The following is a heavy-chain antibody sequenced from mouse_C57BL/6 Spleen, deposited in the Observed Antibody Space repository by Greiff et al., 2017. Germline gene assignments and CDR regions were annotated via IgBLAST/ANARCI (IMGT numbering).Heavy chain of an antibody. CDR3: ARVELLRPYAMDY. J-gene: IGHJ4*01. CDR2: INPSNGGT. CDR1: GYTFTSYW. D-gene: IGHD1-2*01. V-gene: IGHV1-53*01. Sequence: VKLQQPGTELVKPGASVKLSCKASGYTFTSYWMHWVKQRPGQGLEWIGNINPSNGGTNYNEKFKSKATLTVDKSSSTAYMQLSSLTSEDSAVYYCARVELLRPYAMDYWGQGTSVTVSS.